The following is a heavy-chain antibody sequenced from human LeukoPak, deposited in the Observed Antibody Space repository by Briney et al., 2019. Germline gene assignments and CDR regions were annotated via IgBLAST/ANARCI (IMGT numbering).Heavy chain of an antibody. CDR1: GYTFTSYY. Sequence: ASVKVSCKASGYTFTSYYMHWVRQAPGQGLEWMGWISPYNGNTNYAQKFQGRVTMTTDTSTSTAYMELRSLRSDDTAVYYCARGGSGWSSDYWGQGTLVTVSS. CDR2: ISPYNGNT. V-gene: IGHV1-18*04. J-gene: IGHJ4*02. D-gene: IGHD6-19*01. CDR3: ARGGSGWSSDY.